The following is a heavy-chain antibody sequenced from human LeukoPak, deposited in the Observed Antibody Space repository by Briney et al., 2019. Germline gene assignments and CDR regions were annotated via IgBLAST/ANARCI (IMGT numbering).Heavy chain of an antibody. CDR2: ISYDGSNK. V-gene: IGHV3-30-3*01. CDR3: ARDPNYYGSGAPYYYYGMDV. J-gene: IGHJ6*02. D-gene: IGHD3-10*01. Sequence: GGSLRLSCAASGFTFSSYAMLWVRQAPGKGLEWVAVISYDGSNKYYADSVKGRFTISRDNSKNTLYLQMNSLRAEDTAVYYCARDPNYYGSGAPYYYYGMDVWGQGTTVTVSS. CDR1: GFTFSSYA.